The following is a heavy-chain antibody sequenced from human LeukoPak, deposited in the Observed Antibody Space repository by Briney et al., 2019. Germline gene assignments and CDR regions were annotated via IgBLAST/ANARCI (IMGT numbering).Heavy chain of an antibody. CDR2: IRSKAYGGTT. V-gene: IGHV3-49*04. CDR1: GFTFGDYA. CDR3: TRQEVLQLWFIYFDY. J-gene: IGHJ4*02. D-gene: IGHD5-18*01. Sequence: GGSLRLSCTASGFTFGDYAMSWVRQAPGKGLEWVGFIRSKAYGGTTEYAASVKGRFTISRDDSKSIAYLQMNSLKTEDTAVYYCTRQEVLQLWFIYFDYWGQGTLVTVSS.